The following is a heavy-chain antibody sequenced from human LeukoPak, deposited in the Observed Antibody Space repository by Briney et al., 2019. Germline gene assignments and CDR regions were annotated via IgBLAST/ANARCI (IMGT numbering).Heavy chain of an antibody. J-gene: IGHJ3*01. Sequence: GGSLRLSCAASGFSFSSYWMHWVRQVPGKGLVWVSCINSDGTITHHADSVKGRFTISRDNVNNTLFLQMHSLRAEDTAVYYSIRDGLLWFGGATWRQGTMVTVSS. D-gene: IGHD3-10*01. V-gene: IGHV3-74*01. CDR1: GFSFSSYW. CDR2: INSDGTIT. CDR3: IRDGLLWFGGAT.